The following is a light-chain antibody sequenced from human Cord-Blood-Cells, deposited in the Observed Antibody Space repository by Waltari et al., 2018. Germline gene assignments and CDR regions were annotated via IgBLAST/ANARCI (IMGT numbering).Light chain of an antibody. Sequence: DIQMTQSPSTLSASVGDRVTITCRASQSISSYLAWYQQKPGKAPKLLIYAASSLQSGVPSRFSGSGSGTDFTLTISSLQPDDFATYYCQQNYSNPWTFGQGTKVEIK. CDR1: QSISSY. J-gene: IGKJ1*01. V-gene: IGKV1-39*01. CDR2: AAS. CDR3: QQNYSNPWT.